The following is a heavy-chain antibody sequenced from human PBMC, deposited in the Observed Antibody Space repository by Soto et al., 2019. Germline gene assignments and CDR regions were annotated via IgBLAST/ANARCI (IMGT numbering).Heavy chain of an antibody. V-gene: IGHV1-69*12. CDR2: IIPIFGTA. J-gene: IGHJ6*02. D-gene: IGHD5-18*01. CDR1: GGTFSSYA. Sequence: QVQLVQSGAEVKKPGSSVKVSCKASGGTFSSYASSWVRQAPGQELEWMGGIIPIFGTANYPQKFQGRVTITADESTSTSYMELSSLRPEDTAVYYWASHSYGYFPHYYHGMDVGGQGTTVTVSS. CDR3: ASHSYGYFPHYYHGMDV.